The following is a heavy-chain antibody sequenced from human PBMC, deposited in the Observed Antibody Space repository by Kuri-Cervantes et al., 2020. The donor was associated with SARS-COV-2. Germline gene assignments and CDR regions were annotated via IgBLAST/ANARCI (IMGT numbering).Heavy chain of an antibody. D-gene: IGHD6-13*01. CDR1: GFTFNTYS. V-gene: IGHV3-30*02. CDR3: AKDSLDHNYIVVAGAYADI. Sequence: GGSLRLSCAASGFTFNTYSMDWVRQAPGKGLEWVAFIPYDGSKKYYADSVKGRFTISRDNSKNTVYVQLNSLRTEDTAFYYCAKDSLDHNYIVVAGAYADIWGQGTLVTVSS. J-gene: IGHJ4*02. CDR2: IPYDGSKK.